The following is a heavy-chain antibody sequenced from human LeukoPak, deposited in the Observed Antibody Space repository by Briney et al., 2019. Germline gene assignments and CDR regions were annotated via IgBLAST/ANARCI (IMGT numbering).Heavy chain of an antibody. CDR1: GFTFSTVA. CDR3: AKDIVSNYGSTFDF. J-gene: IGHJ3*01. D-gene: IGHD1-7*01. V-gene: IGHV3-23*01. Sequence: GGSLRLSYAASGFTFSTVAMNWVRQGPGKGLEWVAVISDSGGITYYADSLKGRFTISRDNSKNTLYLQMNSLRADDTAVYYCAKDIVSNYGSTFDFWGQGTMVTVSS. CDR2: ISDSGGIT.